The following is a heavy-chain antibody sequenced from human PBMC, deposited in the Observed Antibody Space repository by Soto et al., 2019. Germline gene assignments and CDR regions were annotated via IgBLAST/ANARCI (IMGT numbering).Heavy chain of an antibody. D-gene: IGHD2-2*01. CDR3: ASMRANTYYYGMDV. V-gene: IGHV1-69*12. J-gene: IGHJ6*02. Sequence: QVQLVQSGAEVKKPGSSVKVSCKASVGTFSSYAISWVRQAPGQGLEWMGGIIPLFGTADYAQKFQGRVTITADESTSTAYMELSSLRSEDTAVYYCASMRANTYYYGMDVWGQGTTVTGSS. CDR2: IIPLFGTA. CDR1: VGTFSSYA.